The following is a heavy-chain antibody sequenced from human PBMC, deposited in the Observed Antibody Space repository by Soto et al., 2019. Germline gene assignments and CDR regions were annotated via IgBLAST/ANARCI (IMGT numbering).Heavy chain of an antibody. CDR3: AKRIWAAKDAPLSAVAGTSY. CDR1: GFTFSSYA. Sequence: GGSLRLSCAASGFTFSSYAMSWVRQAPGKGLEWVSAISGSGGSTYYADSVKGRFTISRDNSKNTLYLQMNSLRAEDTAVYYCAKRIWAAKDAPLSAVAGTSYWGQGTLVTVSS. J-gene: IGHJ4*02. V-gene: IGHV3-23*01. CDR2: ISGSGGST. D-gene: IGHD6-19*01.